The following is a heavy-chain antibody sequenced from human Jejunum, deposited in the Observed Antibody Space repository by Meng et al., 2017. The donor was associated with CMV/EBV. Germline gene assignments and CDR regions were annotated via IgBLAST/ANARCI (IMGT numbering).Heavy chain of an antibody. CDR3: ARDTWTGELDY. V-gene: IGHV1-18*01. CDR1: GYTFTSYG. J-gene: IGHJ4*02. Sequence: QVQLVQSGDEVKKHGGSVKVSCKTSGYTFTSYGISWVRQAPGQGLEWMGWIGAYNYHTKYAQKLQDRVTVTIDIPTATGYLELTSLTSDDTAVYYCARDTWTGELDYWGQGTLVTVSS. CDR2: IGAYNYHT. D-gene: IGHD3-16*01.